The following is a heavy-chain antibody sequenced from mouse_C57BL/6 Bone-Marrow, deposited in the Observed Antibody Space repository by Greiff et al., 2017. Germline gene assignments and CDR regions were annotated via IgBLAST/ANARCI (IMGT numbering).Heavy chain of an antibody. J-gene: IGHJ1*03. D-gene: IGHD2-2*01. CDR3: ARAYGYYWYFDV. V-gene: IGHV5-4*01. CDR1: GFTFSSYA. Sequence: EVQLQESGGGLVKPGGSLKLSCAASGFTFSSYAMSWVRQTPEKRLEWVATISDGGSYTYYPDNVKGRFTISRDNATNNLYLQLSHLKSEDTAMYYCARAYGYYWYFDVWGTGTTVTVSS. CDR2: ISDGGSYT.